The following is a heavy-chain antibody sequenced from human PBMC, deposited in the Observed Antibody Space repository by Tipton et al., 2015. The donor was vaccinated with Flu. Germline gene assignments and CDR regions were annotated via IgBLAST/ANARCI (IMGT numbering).Heavy chain of an antibody. Sequence: GLVKPSETLSLTCTVSGSDDSFDSYCFHWVRQAPGKGLEWIGYVYSRGSTNSNPSLKTRVTMSLDTSKNQFSLKLSSVTAADTAVYYCGRSERLLIEVWGRGTLVTVSS. CDR3: GRSERLLIEV. V-gene: IGHV4-4*08. CDR2: VYSRGST. D-gene: IGHD1-1*01. J-gene: IGHJ4*02. CDR1: GSDDSFDSYC.